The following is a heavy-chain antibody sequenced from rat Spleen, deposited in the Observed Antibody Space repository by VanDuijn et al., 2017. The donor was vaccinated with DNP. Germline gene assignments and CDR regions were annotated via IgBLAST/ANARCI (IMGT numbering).Heavy chain of an antibody. CDR2: INMGSGGT. V-gene: IGHV1-43*01. J-gene: IGHJ3*01. CDR3: ASGSDGVWFAY. Sequence: QVQLRQSGAEPAKPGSSVKISCKASGYTFTTYYMTWIKQTTGQGLEYLGYINMGSGGTNYNEKFKGKATLTVDKSSTTAFMQLSSLTPDDSAVYYCASGSDGVWFAYWGLGTLVTVSS. D-gene: IGHD4-3*01. CDR1: GYTFTTYY.